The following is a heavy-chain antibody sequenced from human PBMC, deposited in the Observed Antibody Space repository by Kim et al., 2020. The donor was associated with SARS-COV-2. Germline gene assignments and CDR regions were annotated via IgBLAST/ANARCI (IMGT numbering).Heavy chain of an antibody. D-gene: IGHD3-10*01. J-gene: IGHJ5*02. Sequence: LKSRVTISVDTSKNQFSLKLSSVTAADTAVYYCAKTGYYGSGSPLRFDPWGQGTLVTVSS. V-gene: IGHV4-30-2*04. CDR3: AKTGYYGSGSPLRFDP.